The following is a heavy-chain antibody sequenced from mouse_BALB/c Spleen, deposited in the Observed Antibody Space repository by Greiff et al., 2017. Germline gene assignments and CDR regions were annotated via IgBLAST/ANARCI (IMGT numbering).Heavy chain of an antibody. J-gene: IGHJ1*01. CDR2: INPSTGYT. D-gene: IGHD1-1*01. Sequence: QVQLQQSGAELAKPGASVKMSCKASGYTFTSYWMHWVKQRPGQGLEWIGYINPSTGYTEYNQKFKDKATLTADKSSSTAYMQLSSLTSEDSAVYYCARGGSRDWYFDVWGAGTTVTVSA. CDR1: GYTFTSYW. CDR3: ARGGSRDWYFDV. V-gene: IGHV1-7*01.